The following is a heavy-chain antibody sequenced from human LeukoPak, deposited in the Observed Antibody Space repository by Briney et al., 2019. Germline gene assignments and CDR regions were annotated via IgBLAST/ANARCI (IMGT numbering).Heavy chain of an antibody. J-gene: IGHJ4*02. Sequence: SETLSLTCAVSGGSISSSNWWSWVRQPPGKGLEWIGEIHHSGSTNYNPSLKSRVTISVDKSKNQFSLNMRSVTAADTAVYYCAGKTTGTAGTFDYWGQGTLVTVSS. D-gene: IGHD1-1*01. CDR3: AGKTTGTAGTFDY. CDR2: IHHSGST. V-gene: IGHV4-4*02. CDR1: GGSISSSNW.